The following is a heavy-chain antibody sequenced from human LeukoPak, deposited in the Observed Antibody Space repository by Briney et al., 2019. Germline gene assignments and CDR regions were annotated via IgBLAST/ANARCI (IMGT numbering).Heavy chain of an antibody. D-gene: IGHD3-22*01. CDR3: ARDSITMTAFDI. J-gene: IGHJ3*02. CDR1: GGAFSSYA. CDR2: IIPIFGTA. V-gene: IGHV1-69*01. Sequence: ASVKVSCKASGGAFSSYAISWVGQAPGQGLEWMGGIIPIFGTANYAQKFQARVTITADESTSTAYMELSSLRSEDTAVYYCARDSITMTAFDIWGQGTMVTVSS.